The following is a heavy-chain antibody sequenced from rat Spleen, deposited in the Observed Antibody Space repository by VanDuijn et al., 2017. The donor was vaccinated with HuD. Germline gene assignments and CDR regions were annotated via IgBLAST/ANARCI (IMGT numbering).Heavy chain of an antibody. CDR1: GITFNNFW. CDR3: TRYSSSHWYFDF. Sequence: EVQLVESGGGLVQPGRSLKLSCVASGITFNNFWMSWIRQAPGKGLEWVASISNTGGSIYYPDSVKGRFTISRHNTQNTLYLQMNSLRSEDTATYYCTRYSSSHWYFDFWGPGTMVTVSS. J-gene: IGHJ1*01. CDR2: ISNTGGSI. D-gene: IGHD1-2*01. V-gene: IGHV5-31*01.